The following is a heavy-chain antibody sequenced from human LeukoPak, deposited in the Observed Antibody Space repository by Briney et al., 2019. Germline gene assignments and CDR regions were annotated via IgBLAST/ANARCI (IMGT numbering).Heavy chain of an antibody. J-gene: IGHJ4*02. CDR2: ISGSGAST. CDR3: AKDVGKWESLHFFDY. Sequence: GGSLRLSCAASGFTFNSYWMNWVRQAPGKGLEWISGISGSGASTYYADSVKGRFTISRDDSRNTLYLQMNSLRGDDTAVYYCAKDVGKWESLHFFDYWGQGTLVTVSS. CDR1: GFTFNSYW. D-gene: IGHD1-26*01. V-gene: IGHV3-23*01.